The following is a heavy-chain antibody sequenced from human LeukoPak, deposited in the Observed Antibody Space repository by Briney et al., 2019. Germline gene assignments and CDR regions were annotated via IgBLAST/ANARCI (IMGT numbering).Heavy chain of an antibody. CDR3: ASVFYDFWSGYSYYYYCYMDV. Sequence: SVKVSCKASGGTFSSYAISWVRQAPGQGLEWMGGIIPIFGTANYAQKFQGRVTITADESTSTAYMELSSLRSEDTAVYYCASVFYDFWSGYSYYYYCYMDVWGKGTTVTVSS. D-gene: IGHD3-3*01. J-gene: IGHJ6*03. CDR2: IIPIFGTA. CDR1: GGTFSSYA. V-gene: IGHV1-69*13.